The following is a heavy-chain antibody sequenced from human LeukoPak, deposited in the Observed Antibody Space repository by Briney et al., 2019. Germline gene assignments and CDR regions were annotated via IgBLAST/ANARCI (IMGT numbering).Heavy chain of an antibody. Sequence: RGSLRLSCSASGFTFNSYAMHWVRQAPGKGLQYVSAISSNGGGTYYTDSVKGRFTISRDNSKNTLYLQMSSLQAEDTAVYYCVRRGVNYDYDFWGQGTLVTVSS. CDR2: ISSNGGGT. J-gene: IGHJ4*02. D-gene: IGHD3-16*01. CDR1: GFTFNSYA. CDR3: VRRGVNYDYDF. V-gene: IGHV3-64D*06.